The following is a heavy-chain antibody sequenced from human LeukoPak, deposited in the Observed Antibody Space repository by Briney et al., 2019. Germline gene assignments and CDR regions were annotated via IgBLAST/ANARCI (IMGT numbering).Heavy chain of an antibody. D-gene: IGHD6-13*01. J-gene: IGHJ4*02. V-gene: IGHV3-21*01. CDR2: IVGSSST. Sequence: GGSLRLSCAASGFTFSNLAMTWVRQAPGKGLEWVSSIVGSSSTYYADSLKARFTISRDNAKNSLYLQMNSLRAEDTAVYYCARIGAGSSRDYWGQGTLVTVSS. CDR3: ARIGAGSSRDY. CDR1: GFTFSNLA.